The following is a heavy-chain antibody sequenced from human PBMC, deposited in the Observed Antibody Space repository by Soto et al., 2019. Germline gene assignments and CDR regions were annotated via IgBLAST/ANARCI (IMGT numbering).Heavy chain of an antibody. CDR1: GFTLTSYR. V-gene: IGHV1-18*01. CDR2: ISAYNGNR. Sequence: QVQLVQSGAEVKKPGASVKVSCKASGFTLTSYRISWVRQARGQGLEWMGWISAYNGNRNYAQNLQGRVTMTTDTSTSTAYLELRSLRSAATAVYYCARDTPPIDYWGQGTLVTVSS. CDR3: ARDTPPIDY. J-gene: IGHJ4*02.